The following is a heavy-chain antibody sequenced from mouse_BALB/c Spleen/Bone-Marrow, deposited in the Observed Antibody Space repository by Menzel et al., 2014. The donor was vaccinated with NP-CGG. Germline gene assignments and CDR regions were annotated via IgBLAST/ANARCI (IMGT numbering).Heavy chain of an antibody. V-gene: IGHV1S130*01. Sequence: VQLQQSGSVLMRPGASVKLSCKTSGYTFTSSWMHWAKQRPGQGLEWIGEIHPNSANTNYNEKFKGKATLTVDTSSSTAYVDLSSLTSEDSAVYYCARHHRYAYYFHYRGQGTPLTVSS. J-gene: IGHJ2*01. CDR2: IHPNSANT. D-gene: IGHD2-14*01. CDR3: ARHHRYAYYFHY. CDR1: GYTFTSSW.